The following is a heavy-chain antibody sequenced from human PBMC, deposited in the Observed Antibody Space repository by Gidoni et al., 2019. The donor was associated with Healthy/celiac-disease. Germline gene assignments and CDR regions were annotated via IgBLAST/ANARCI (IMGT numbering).Heavy chain of an antibody. J-gene: IGHJ4*02. D-gene: IGHD4-17*01. CDR2: SSGTGGST. V-gene: IGHV3-23*01. Sequence: EGQRLRPEAGLVRPGGSFRSAVRAAGFTCSTRYMRWVRQAPRKGLEWVSESSGTGGSTYYADSVKVRFTISRENAKNTRYLQMNSLRAEDTAGYYCAKDISLSSRGDYRLNEFDYWGQGTLVTVSS. CDR1: GFTCSTRY. CDR3: AKDISLSSRGDYRLNEFDY.